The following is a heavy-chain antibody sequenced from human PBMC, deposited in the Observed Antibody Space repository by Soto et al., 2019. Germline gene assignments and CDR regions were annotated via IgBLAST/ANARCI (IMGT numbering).Heavy chain of an antibody. J-gene: IGHJ4*02. V-gene: IGHV4-61*08. Sequence: SETLSLTCTVSGGSISSGGYYWSWIRQHPGKALEWIGYIYYSGSTNYNPSLKGRVTISVDTSKNQFSLKLSSVTAADTAVYYCARVGGYSYGYPSVVDYWGQGTLVTVSS. CDR2: IYYSGST. D-gene: IGHD5-18*01. CDR3: ARVGGYSYGYPSVVDY. CDR1: GGSISSGGYY.